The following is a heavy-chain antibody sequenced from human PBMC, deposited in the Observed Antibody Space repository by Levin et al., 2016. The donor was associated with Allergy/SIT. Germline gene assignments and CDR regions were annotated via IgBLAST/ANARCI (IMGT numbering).Heavy chain of an antibody. CDR1: GFTFSSYS. CDR3: ARDYDYVWGSFYDYGMDV. D-gene: IGHD3-16*01. CDR2: ISSSSSYI. V-gene: IGHV3-21*01. J-gene: IGHJ6*02. Sequence: GESLKISCAASGFTFSSYSMNWVRQAPGKGLEWVSSISSSSSYIYYADSVKGRFTISRDNAKNSLYLQMNSLRAEDTAVYYCARDYDYVWGSFYDYGMDVWGQGTTVTVSS.